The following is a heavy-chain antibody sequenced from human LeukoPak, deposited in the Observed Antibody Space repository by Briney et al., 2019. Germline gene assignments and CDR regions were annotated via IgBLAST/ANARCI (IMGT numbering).Heavy chain of an antibody. CDR2: IIPNFGTP. V-gene: IGHV1-69*01. CDR3: ATRDADYEYYFDY. CDR1: GGTFSRHA. Sequence: GASVKVSCKASGGTFSRHAISWVRQAPGQGLEWMGGIIPNFGTPHLAQNFQDRVTITADESTSTVYMEMRSLTSEDTAISYCATRDADYEYYFDYWGQGTLVTVSS. J-gene: IGHJ4*02. D-gene: IGHD4-17*01.